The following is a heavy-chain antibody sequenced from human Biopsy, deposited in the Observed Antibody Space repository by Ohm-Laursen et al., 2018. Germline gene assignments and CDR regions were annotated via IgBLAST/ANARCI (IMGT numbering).Heavy chain of an antibody. CDR1: GYNFISYS. J-gene: IGHJ4*02. CDR2: IRPLNGDT. D-gene: IGHD3-16*02. Sequence: GASVKVSCKASGYNFISYSINWVRQAPGQGLEWMGWIRPLNGDTKYGQKFQDRVTMTTDTSTNTVYMELTSLRSDDTAVYYCARGEVTFGELIVSLDSWGQGTLVTVSS. CDR3: ARGEVTFGELIVSLDS. V-gene: IGHV1-18*01.